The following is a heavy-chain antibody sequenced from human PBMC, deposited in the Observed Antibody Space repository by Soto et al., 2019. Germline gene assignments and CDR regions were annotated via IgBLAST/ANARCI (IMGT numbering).Heavy chain of an antibody. V-gene: IGHV5-51*01. J-gene: IGHJ4*02. CDR3: AGQLSHICDS. CDR1: GYKFGSAW. Sequence: GESLKISCKGVGYKFGSAWIGWVRQMPGKGLEWMGIIKPGTSDIRYSPSCRGHVTISADEAVSTAYLQWSSLKASDTAMYYCAGQLSHICDSWGQGTLVTAPQ. D-gene: IGHD3-3*02. CDR2: IKPGTSDI.